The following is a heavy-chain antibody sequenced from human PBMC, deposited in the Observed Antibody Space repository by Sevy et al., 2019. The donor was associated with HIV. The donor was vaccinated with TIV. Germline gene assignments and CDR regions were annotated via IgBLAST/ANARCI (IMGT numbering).Heavy chain of an antibody. V-gene: IGHV7-4-1*02. J-gene: IGHJ6*02. D-gene: IGHD3-3*01. CDR3: ARWLMDFWSGFSSDIYIMNG. CDR2: INTKTGHP. Sequence: ASVKVSCKASGYTFSDYIITWVRQAPGQGLEWMGWINTKTGHPTYAQAFTGRLVLSLDTSVTTAYLQISSLKSEDTAVYYCARWLMDFWSGFSSDIYIMNGWGQGTTVTVSS. CDR1: GYTFSDYI.